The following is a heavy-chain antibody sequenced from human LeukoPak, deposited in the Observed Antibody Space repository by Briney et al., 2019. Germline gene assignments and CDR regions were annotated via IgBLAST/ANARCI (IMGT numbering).Heavy chain of an antibody. J-gene: IGHJ4*02. CDR2: INPNSGGT. V-gene: IGHV1-2*02. Sequence: ASVKVSCKASGYTFTGYYVHWVRQAPGQGLEWMGWINPNSGGTNYARKFQGRVTMTRDTSISTAYMELRSLRSDDTAVFYCARDLPYSSSWESIDYWGQGTLVTVSS. CDR3: ARDLPYSSSWESIDY. CDR1: GYTFTGYY. D-gene: IGHD6-13*01.